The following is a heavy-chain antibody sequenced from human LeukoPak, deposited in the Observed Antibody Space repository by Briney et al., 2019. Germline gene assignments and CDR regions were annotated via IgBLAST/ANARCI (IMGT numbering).Heavy chain of an antibody. Sequence: GGSLRLSCAASGFTFSSYAMSWVRQAPGKGLEWVSAISGSGGSTYYADSVKGRFTISRDNSKNTLYLQMNSLRAEDTAVYYCAKTYPLYGDYFEYYFDYWGQGTLVTVSS. CDR3: AKTYPLYGDYFEYYFDY. D-gene: IGHD4-17*01. CDR2: ISGSGGST. J-gene: IGHJ4*02. CDR1: GFTFSSYA. V-gene: IGHV3-23*01.